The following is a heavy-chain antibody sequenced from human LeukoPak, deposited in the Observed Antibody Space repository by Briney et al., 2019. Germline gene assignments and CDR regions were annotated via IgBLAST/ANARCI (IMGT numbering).Heavy chain of an antibody. Sequence: GESLKISCKASGYSFTPYWIGWVRQMPGKGLEWVGIVYPADSDTRYSPSFQGQVTISADKSISTAYLQWSSLKASDTAMYYCARSISAAATGAYWGQGTLVTVPS. D-gene: IGHD6-13*01. V-gene: IGHV5-51*01. CDR1: GYSFTPYW. CDR2: VYPADSDT. J-gene: IGHJ4*02. CDR3: ARSISAAATGAY.